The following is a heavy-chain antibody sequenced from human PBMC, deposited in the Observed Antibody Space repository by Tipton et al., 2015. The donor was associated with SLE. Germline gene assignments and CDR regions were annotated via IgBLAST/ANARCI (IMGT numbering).Heavy chain of an antibody. V-gene: IGHV4-59*01. J-gene: IGHJ4*02. Sequence: GLVKPSETLSLTCAVAGESISSYYWSWIRQPPGKGLEWIGYIYYSGSTNYNPSLKSRVTISVDTSKNQFSLKLSSVTAADTAVYYCASGNGVAPWYFDYWGQGTLVTVSS. CDR1: GESISSYY. D-gene: IGHD1-1*01. CDR2: IYYSGST. CDR3: ASGNGVAPWYFDY.